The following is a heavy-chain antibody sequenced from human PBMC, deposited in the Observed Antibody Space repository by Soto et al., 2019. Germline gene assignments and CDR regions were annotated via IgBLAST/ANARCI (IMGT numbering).Heavy chain of an antibody. CDR1: GGSISSYY. CDR2: FYYSGST. J-gene: IGHJ4*02. V-gene: IGHV4-59*01. CDR3: ARGGWKLFDY. Sequence: PSETLSLTCTVSGGSISSYYWSWIRQPPGKGLEWIGCFYYSGSTNYNPSLKSRVTISVDTSKKQFSLKLSPVTAADTAVYYCARGGWKLFDYWGQGTLVTVS. D-gene: IGHD6-19*01.